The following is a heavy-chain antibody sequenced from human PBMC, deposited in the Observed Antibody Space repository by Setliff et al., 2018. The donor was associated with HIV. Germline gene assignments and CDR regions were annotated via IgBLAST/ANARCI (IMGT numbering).Heavy chain of an antibody. Sequence: GASVKVSCKASGYTFTHYAISWVRQAPGQGLEYLVWISAYNGNTNYAQKDQGRITMTTDASTSTVDMELRSLTSDDTAGYYCARLASGGWPLEVFDIWGQGTMVTVSS. CDR1: GYTFTHYA. D-gene: IGHD2-15*01. CDR2: ISAYNGNT. J-gene: IGHJ3*02. CDR3: ARLASGGWPLEVFDI. V-gene: IGHV1-18*01.